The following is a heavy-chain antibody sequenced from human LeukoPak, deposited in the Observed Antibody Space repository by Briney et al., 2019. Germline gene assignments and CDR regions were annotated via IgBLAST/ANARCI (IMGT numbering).Heavy chain of an antibody. J-gene: IGHJ4*02. CDR1: GFNFSSSG. V-gene: IGHV3-30*18. CDR3: AKDIAAIGTIPDY. D-gene: IGHD6-25*01. Sequence: PGRSLRLSCAASGFNFSSSGMHWVRQAPGKGLEWVAVTSDDGSNKNYAESVKGRFTVSRDNSKHTLYLQMNSLRLDDTAVYYCAKDIAAIGTIPDYWGQGTLVTVSS. CDR2: TSDDGSNK.